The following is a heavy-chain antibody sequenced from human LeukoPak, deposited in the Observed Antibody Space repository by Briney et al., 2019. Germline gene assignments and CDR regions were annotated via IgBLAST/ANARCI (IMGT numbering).Heavy chain of an antibody. Sequence: SETLSLTCTVSGYSISSDYYWGWIRQPPEKGLEWIGSIHHSGRTYYNPSLKSRVTISVDTSKNQFSLKLSSVTAADTAVYYCARGRAANSYYYMDVWGKGTTVTVSS. J-gene: IGHJ6*03. CDR1: GYSISSDYY. CDR3: ARGRAANSYYYMDV. V-gene: IGHV4-38-2*02. CDR2: IHHSGRT. D-gene: IGHD5-18*01.